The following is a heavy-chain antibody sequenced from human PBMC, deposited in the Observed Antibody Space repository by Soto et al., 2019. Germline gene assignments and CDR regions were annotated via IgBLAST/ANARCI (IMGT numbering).Heavy chain of an antibody. Sequence: GASVKVSCKASGYTFTSYYMHWVRQAPGQGLEWMGIINPSGGSTSYAQKFQGRVTMTRDTSTSTVYMELSSLRSEDTAVYYCARDLLPTGTPYVCDYWGQGTLVTVSS. CDR2: INPSGGST. CDR3: ARDLLPTGTPYVCDY. J-gene: IGHJ4*02. V-gene: IGHV1-46*01. CDR1: GYTFTSYY. D-gene: IGHD1-1*01.